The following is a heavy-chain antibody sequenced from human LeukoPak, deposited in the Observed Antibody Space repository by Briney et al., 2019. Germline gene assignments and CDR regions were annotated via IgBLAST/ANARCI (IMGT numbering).Heavy chain of an antibody. J-gene: IGHJ4*02. D-gene: IGHD6-25*01. CDR3: AKGDSSGETIDY. CDR2: IWYGGSNK. CDR1: GFTFSSYG. Sequence: PGRSLRLSCAASGFTFSSYGMHWVRQAPGKGLEWVAVIWYGGSNKYYADSVKGRFTISRDNSKNTLYLQMNSLRAEDTAVYYCAKGDSSGETIDYWGQGTLVTVSS. V-gene: IGHV3-30*18.